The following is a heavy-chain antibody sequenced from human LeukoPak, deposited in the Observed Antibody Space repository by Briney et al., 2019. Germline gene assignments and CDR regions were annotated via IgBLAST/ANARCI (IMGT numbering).Heavy chain of an antibody. CDR2: IYPGDTDT. Sequence: GESLKISCKGSGYSFTTYWICWVRQLPGKGLECMGIIYPGDTDTRYSPSFQGQVTISADKSISTAYLQRSSLKASDTAMYYCASSSARPNAFDIWGQGTMVTVSS. J-gene: IGHJ3*02. V-gene: IGHV5-51*01. CDR3: ASSSARPNAFDI. CDR1: GYSFTTYW. D-gene: IGHD6-6*01.